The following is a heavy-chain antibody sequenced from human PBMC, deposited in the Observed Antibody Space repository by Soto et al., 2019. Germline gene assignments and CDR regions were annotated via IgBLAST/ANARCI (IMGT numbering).Heavy chain of an antibody. CDR1: GFTFSSYG. V-gene: IGHV3-30*18. D-gene: IGHD3-22*01. J-gene: IGHJ4*02. CDR3: AKEIYYDSSGYYYGYFDY. Sequence: PGGSLRLSCAASGFTFSSYGMHWVRQAPGEGLEWVAVISYDGSNKYYADSVKGRFTISRDNSKNTLYLQMNSLRAEDTAVYYCAKEIYYDSSGYYYGYFDYWGQGTLVTVSS. CDR2: ISYDGSNK.